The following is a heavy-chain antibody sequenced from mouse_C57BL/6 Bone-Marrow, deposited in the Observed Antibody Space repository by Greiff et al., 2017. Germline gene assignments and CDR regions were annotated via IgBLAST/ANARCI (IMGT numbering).Heavy chain of an antibody. V-gene: IGHV7-3*01. CDR1: GFTFTDYY. J-gene: IGHJ2*01. Sequence: EVKVVESGGGLVQPGGSLSLSCAASGFTFTDYYMSWVRQPPGKALEWLGFIRNKANGYTTEYSASVKGRFTISRDNSQSILYLQMNALRAEDSATYYCARYSNVYYFDYWGQGTTLTVSS. CDR3: ARYSNVYYFDY. D-gene: IGHD2-1*01. CDR2: IRNKANGYTT.